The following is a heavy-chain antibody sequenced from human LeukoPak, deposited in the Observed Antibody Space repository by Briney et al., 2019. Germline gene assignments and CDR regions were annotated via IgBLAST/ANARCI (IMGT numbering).Heavy chain of an antibody. V-gene: IGHV3-11*04. CDR2: ISSSGSTI. D-gene: IGHD6-6*01. CDR3: VKSSSSFDC. Sequence: GGSLRLSCAASGFTFSDYYMSWIRQAPGKGLEWVSYISSSGSTIYYADSVKGRFNISRDNAKNSLYLQMNSLRAEDTAVYYCVKSSSSFDCWVQGTLVTVSS. J-gene: IGHJ4*02. CDR1: GFTFSDYY.